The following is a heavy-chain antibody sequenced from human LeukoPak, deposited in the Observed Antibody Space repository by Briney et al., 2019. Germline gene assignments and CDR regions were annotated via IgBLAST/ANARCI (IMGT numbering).Heavy chain of an antibody. CDR3: ARELGYCSSTRCSYAFHI. CDR2: ISSSSSYI. CDR1: GFTFSSYS. V-gene: IGHV3-21*01. J-gene: IGHJ3*02. D-gene: IGHD2-2*01. Sequence: GGSLRLSCTACGFTFSSYSKNWVRQAPGQGLEWFSSISSSSSYIYYADSVKGRFTIPRDNAKNSLYLQMNSLRAEDTAVYYCARELGYCSSTRCSYAFHIWGHVTMVTVSS.